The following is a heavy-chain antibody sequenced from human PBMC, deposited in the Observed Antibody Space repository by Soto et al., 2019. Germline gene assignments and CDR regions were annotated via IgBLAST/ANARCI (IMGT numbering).Heavy chain of an antibody. J-gene: IGHJ3*02. V-gene: IGHV4-34*02. D-gene: IGHD3-22*01. CDR1: GGSFSGYY. CDR3: ARGYYDSSGQSNTFDI. Sequence: QVQLQQWGAGLLKSSETLSLTCAVYGGSFSGYYWSWIRQPPGKGLEWIGEIDHGGSPYFSPSLKSRVTISVDTSKNQFSLKLSSVTAADTAVYYCARGYYDSSGQSNTFDIWGQGTMVTVSS. CDR2: IDHGGSP.